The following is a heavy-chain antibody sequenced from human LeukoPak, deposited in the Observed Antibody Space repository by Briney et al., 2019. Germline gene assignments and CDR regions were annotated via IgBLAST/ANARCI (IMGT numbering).Heavy chain of an antibody. D-gene: IGHD5-18*01. CDR3: AADLRGYSYGSDY. J-gene: IGHJ4*02. CDR2: IVVGSGNT. Sequence: SVKVSCKASGFTFTSSAMQWVRQARGQRLEWIGWIVVGSGNTNYAQKFQERVTITRDMSTSTAYMELSSLRSEDTAVYYLAADLRGYSYGSDYWGQGTLVTVSS. V-gene: IGHV1-58*02. CDR1: GFTFTSSA.